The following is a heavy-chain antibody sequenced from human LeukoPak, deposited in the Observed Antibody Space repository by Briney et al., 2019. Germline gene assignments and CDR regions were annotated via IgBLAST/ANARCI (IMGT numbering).Heavy chain of an antibody. CDR3: ARASDRVGATHFDY. CDR1: GFSFSSYA. Sequence: PGGSLRLSCAASGFSFSSYAMHWVRQAPGKGLEWVAVISYDGSNKYYADSVKGRFTISRDNSRNTLYLQMNSLRAEDTAVYYCARASDRVGATHFDYWGQGTLVTVSS. CDR2: ISYDGSNK. D-gene: IGHD1-26*01. J-gene: IGHJ4*02. V-gene: IGHV3-30-3*01.